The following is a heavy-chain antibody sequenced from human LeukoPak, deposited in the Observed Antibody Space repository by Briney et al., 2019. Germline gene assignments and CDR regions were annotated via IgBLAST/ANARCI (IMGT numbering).Heavy chain of an antibody. Sequence: VSVKVSCKASGYTFTGYYMHWVRQAPGQGLEWMGWINPNSGGTNYAQKFQGRVTMTRDTSISTAYMELSRLRSDDTAVYYCARDLGDIVVVPAADTDAFDIWGQGTMVTVSS. V-gene: IGHV1-2*02. D-gene: IGHD2-2*01. CDR3: ARDLGDIVVVPAADTDAFDI. CDR2: INPNSGGT. CDR1: GYTFTGYY. J-gene: IGHJ3*02.